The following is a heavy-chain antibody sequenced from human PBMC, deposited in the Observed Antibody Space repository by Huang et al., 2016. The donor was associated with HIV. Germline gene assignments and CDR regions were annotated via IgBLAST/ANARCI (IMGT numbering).Heavy chain of an antibody. V-gene: IGHV4-39*01. J-gene: IGHJ2*01. Sequence: QMRFQESGPGLVKPSGTLSLTCNVSGGSINTGRYYWGWIRQPPGKGMEWVGSLYYTGKMQYDPSLKVRLTMSADTSKNQFSLNLSSVTAADTAIYYCARNHDFWRGRMFAISYFDVWGRGTLVTVAS. CDR3: ARNHDFWRGRMFAISYFDV. CDR2: LYYTGKM. D-gene: IGHD3-3*01. CDR1: GGSINTGRYY.